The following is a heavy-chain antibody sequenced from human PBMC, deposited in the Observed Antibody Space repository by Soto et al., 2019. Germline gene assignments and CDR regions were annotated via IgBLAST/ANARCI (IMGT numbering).Heavy chain of an antibody. J-gene: IGHJ5*02. CDR1: GFTFSSYG. CDR2: ISDGGGST. V-gene: IGHV3-23*01. Sequence: EVQLLESGGGLVQPGGSLRLSCAASGFTFSSYGMSWVRQAPGKGLEWVSVISDGGGSTFYADSVKGLFTISRDNSKNTPYLLMNGLTADDTAVYYCAKDRGSSLYHWFDPWGQGTLVTVAS. D-gene: IGHD6-13*01. CDR3: AKDRGSSLYHWFDP.